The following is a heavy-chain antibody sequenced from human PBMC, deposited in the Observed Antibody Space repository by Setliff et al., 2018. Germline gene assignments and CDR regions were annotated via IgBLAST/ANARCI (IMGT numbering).Heavy chain of an antibody. V-gene: IGHV4-39*07. CDR3: ARAPGRNIRGDY. CDR2: IYYSGST. Sequence: SETLSLTCTVSGGSVGNSYYYWNWIRQPAGKGLEWIGSIYYSGSTYYNPSLKSRVTISVDTSKNQFSLKLKSVTAADTAVYYCARAPGRNIRGDYWGQGALVTVSS. J-gene: IGHJ4*02. CDR1: GGSVGNSYYY. D-gene: IGHD3-10*01.